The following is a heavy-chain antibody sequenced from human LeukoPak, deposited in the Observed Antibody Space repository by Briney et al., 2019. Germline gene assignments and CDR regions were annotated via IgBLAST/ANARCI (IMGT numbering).Heavy chain of an antibody. J-gene: IGHJ6*03. CDR2: IYHSGST. CDR1: GGSISSSNW. D-gene: IGHD5-18*01. Sequence: PSETLSLICAVSGGSISSSNWWSWVRQPPGKGLEWIGEIYHSGSTNYNPSLKSRVTISVDKSKNQFSLKLSSVTAADTAVYYCARTTEGGYTYGYFYYYYMDVWGKGTTVTISS. V-gene: IGHV4-4*02. CDR3: ARTTEGGYTYGYFYYYYMDV.